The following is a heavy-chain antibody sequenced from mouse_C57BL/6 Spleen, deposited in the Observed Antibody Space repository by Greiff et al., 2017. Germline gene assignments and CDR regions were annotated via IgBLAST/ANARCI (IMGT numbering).Heavy chain of an antibody. J-gene: IGHJ2*01. CDR1: GFTFSDYY. V-gene: IGHV5-12*01. Sequence: DVQLVESGGGLVQPGGSLKLSCAASGFTFSDYYMYWVRLTPEKRLEWVAYISNGGGSTYYPDTVKGRFTISRDNAKNTLYLQMSRLKSEDTAMYYCARRYDGCLDYWGQGTTLTVSS. CDR3: ARRYDGCLDY. D-gene: IGHD2-3*01. CDR2: ISNGGGST.